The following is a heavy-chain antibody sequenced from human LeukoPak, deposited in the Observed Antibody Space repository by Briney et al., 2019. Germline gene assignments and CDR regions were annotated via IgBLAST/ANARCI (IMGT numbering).Heavy chain of an antibody. CDR2: MNPNSGNT. CDR1: GYTFTSYD. V-gene: IGHV1-8*03. Sequence: GASVKVSCKASGYTFTSYDINWVRQAPGQGLEWMGWMNPNSGNTDYAQKLKGRVTITRNTSISTAYMELSSLRSEDTAVYYCARVDVLNDRYFDYWGQGTLVTVSS. CDR3: ARVDVLNDRYFDY. J-gene: IGHJ4*02. D-gene: IGHD1-1*01.